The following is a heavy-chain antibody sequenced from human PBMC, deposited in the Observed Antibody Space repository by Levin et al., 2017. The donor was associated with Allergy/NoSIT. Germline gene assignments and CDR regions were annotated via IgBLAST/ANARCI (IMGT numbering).Heavy chain of an antibody. CDR3: AREYYYGSGTSANYFDY. CDR2: IYYSGST. V-gene: IGHV4-39*07. D-gene: IGHD3-10*01. CDR1: GGSISSSNYY. J-gene: IGHJ4*02. Sequence: ESLKISCTVPGGSISSSNYYWDWIRQPPGKGLEWIGSIYYSGSTYYNPSLKSRVTISVDTSKNQFSLKLSSATAADTAVYYCAREYYYGSGTSANYFDYWGQGTLVTVSS.